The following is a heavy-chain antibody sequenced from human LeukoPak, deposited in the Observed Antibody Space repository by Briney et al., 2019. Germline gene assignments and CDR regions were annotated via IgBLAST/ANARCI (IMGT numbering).Heavy chain of an antibody. D-gene: IGHD1-26*01. V-gene: IGHV3-7*01. J-gene: IGHJ6*02. CDR3: ARPQRPWVYYGMDV. CDR2: IKQDGSEK. Sequence: GGSLRLSCAASGFTFSSYWMSWVRQAPGKGLEWVANIKQDGSEKNYVDSVKGRFTISRDNAKNSLYLQMNSLRAEDTAVYYCARPQRPWVYYGMDVWGQGTTVTVSS. CDR1: GFTFSSYW.